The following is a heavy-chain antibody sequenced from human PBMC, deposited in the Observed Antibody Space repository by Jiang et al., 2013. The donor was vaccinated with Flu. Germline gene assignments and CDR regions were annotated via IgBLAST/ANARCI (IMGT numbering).Heavy chain of an antibody. CDR3: AHAPPHHSSGYVGAFDI. V-gene: IGHV2-5*01. CDR2: IYWNDDK. J-gene: IGHJ3*02. CDR1: GFSLSTSGVG. Sequence: VKPTQTLTLTCTFSGFSLSTSGVGVGWIRQPPGKALEWLALIYWNDDKRYSPSLKSRLTITKDTSKNQVVLTMTNMDPVDTATYYCAHAPPHHSSGYVGAFDIWGQGTMVTISS. D-gene: IGHD3-22*01.